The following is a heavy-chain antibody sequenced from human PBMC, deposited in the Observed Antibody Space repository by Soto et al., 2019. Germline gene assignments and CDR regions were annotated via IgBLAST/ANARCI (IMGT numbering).Heavy chain of an antibody. V-gene: IGHV3-7*03. CDR2: IKQDGSEK. D-gene: IGHD3-3*01. CDR1: GFTFSSYW. CDR3: ARELTIFGVVVYYYYYGMDV. J-gene: IGHJ6*02. Sequence: GGSLRLSXAASGFTFSSYWMSWVRQAPGKGLEWVANIKQDGSEKYYVDSVKGRFTISRDNAKNSLYLQMNSLRAEDTAVYYCARELTIFGVVVYYYYYGMDVWGQGTTVTVSS.